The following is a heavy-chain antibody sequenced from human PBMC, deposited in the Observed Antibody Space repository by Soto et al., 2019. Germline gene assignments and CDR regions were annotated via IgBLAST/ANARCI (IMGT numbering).Heavy chain of an antibody. CDR3: AKDRRRWGMIVVVITTSVDY. CDR2: ISGSGGST. V-gene: IGHV3-23*01. Sequence: EVQLLESGGGLVQPGGSLRLSCAASGFTFSSYAMSWVRQAPGKGLEGVSAISGSGGSTYYADSVKGRFTISRDNSKNTLYLQMNSLRAEDTAVYYCAKDRRRWGMIVVVITTSVDYWGQGTLVTVSS. J-gene: IGHJ4*02. CDR1: GFTFSSYA. D-gene: IGHD3-22*01.